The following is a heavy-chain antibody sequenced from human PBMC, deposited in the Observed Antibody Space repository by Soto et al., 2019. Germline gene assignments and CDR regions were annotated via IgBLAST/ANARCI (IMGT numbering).Heavy chain of an antibody. CDR1: GASVSSGSYY. CDR3: AREWGRMTTITTHLDY. D-gene: IGHD4-4*01. J-gene: IGHJ4*02. CDR2: IYYSGST. Sequence: SLTLSLTWAVSGASVSSGSYYWSCIRQPPGKTLEWIGYIYYSGSTNYNPSLKSRITINPDTSKNQFSLQLNSVTPEDTAVYYCAREWGRMTTITTHLDYWGQGTLVTVSS. V-gene: IGHV4-61*01.